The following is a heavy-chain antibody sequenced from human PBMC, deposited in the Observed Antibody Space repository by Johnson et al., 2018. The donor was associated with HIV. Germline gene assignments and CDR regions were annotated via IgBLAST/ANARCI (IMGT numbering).Heavy chain of an antibody. CDR3: ARESTPWGGDYVGYSFDL. J-gene: IGHJ3*01. CDR1: GFTFRDYY. CDR2: ISSSGTSI. V-gene: IGHV3-11*04. Sequence: QMLLVESGGGLVKPGGSLRLSCAASGFTFRDYYMNWMRQAPGKGLEWISHISSSGTSIFYADSVKGRFTISRDNAKKLLYIQMSGLTGEDTATYYFARESTPWGGDYVGYSFDLWGQGTTVTVTS. D-gene: IGHD4-17*01.